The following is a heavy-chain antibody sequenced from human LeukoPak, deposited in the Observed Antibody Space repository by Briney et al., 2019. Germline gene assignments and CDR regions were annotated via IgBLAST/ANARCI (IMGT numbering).Heavy chain of an antibody. CDR2: IYSGGNT. CDR3: ASSRLSTLDY. J-gene: IGHJ4*02. CDR1: GFTVSSNY. D-gene: IGHD3-16*01. V-gene: IGHV3-53*01. Sequence: GGSLRLSCAASGFTVSSNYMSWVRQAPGKGLEWVSVIYSGGNTYYADSVKGRFTISRDNSKNTLYLQMNSLRAEDTAVYYCASSRLSTLDYWGQGTLVTVSS.